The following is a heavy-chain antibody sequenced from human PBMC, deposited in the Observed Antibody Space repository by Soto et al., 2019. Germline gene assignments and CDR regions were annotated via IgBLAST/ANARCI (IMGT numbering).Heavy chain of an antibody. CDR3: ERKYGSGSLDY. CDR2: IYPGDSDS. J-gene: IGHJ4*02. CDR1: GYSFTSYW. Sequence: PGESLKISCKGSGYSFTSYWISWVRQMPGKGLEYMGIIYPGDSDSRYSPSFQGQVTISADNSITTAYLQWSSLKASDTAIYYCERKYGSGSLDYWGQGTLVTVSS. D-gene: IGHD3-10*01. V-gene: IGHV5-51*01.